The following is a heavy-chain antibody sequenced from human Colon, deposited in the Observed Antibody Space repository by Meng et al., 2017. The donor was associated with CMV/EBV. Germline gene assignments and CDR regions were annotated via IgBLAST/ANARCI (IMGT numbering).Heavy chain of an antibody. V-gene: IGHV1-46*01. Sequence: QGLEWMGLVNPRDPSTIYAQKVQDRITITRNTSTSTVYMEPRSLRSEDTAVYYCARDNGHQLLYHYWGQGTLVTVSS. D-gene: IGHD2-2*02. CDR3: ARDNGHQLLYHY. CDR2: VNPRDPST. J-gene: IGHJ4*02.